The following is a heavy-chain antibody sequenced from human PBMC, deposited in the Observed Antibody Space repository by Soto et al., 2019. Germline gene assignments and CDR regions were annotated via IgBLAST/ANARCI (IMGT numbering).Heavy chain of an antibody. D-gene: IGHD3-10*01. CDR2: MGYNGFT. CDR1: GCPMNNYY. Sequence: PSDTLSLTCTIPGCPMNNYYCSWFRQPRGQGLEWIGYMGYNGFTRYNPSLRSRVAISLDTAKNQFSLNLSSVTAADTALYYCARQGFGELHGLVDVWGQGITVTVSS. CDR3: ARQGFGELHGLVDV. J-gene: IGHJ6*02. V-gene: IGHV4-59*08.